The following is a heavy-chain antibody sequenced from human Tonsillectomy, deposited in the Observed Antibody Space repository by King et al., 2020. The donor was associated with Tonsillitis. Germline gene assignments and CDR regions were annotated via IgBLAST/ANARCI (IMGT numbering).Heavy chain of an antibody. D-gene: IGHD1-26*01. V-gene: IGHV3-7*01. CDR2: IKHDGSDT. CDR3: ATNPACGALDS. CDR1: DLTFSTYW. J-gene: IGHJ4*02. Sequence: VQLVESGGGLVQPGGSLRLSCAASDLTFSTYWMSWIRQAPGKGLEWVANIKHDGSDTTYVDSVKGRFTVSRDNAKNSLYLEMNRQRAEDTALYYCATNPACGALDSWGQGALVTVSS.